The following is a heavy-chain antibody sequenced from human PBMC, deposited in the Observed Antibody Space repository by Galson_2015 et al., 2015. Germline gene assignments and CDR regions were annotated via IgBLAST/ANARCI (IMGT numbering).Heavy chain of an antibody. J-gene: IGHJ5*02. D-gene: IGHD2-2*01. Sequence: SVKVSCKASGYTFTSYFMHWVRQAPGQGLEWMGIINPSGGSTSYAQKFQGRVTMTRDTSTSTVYMELSSLRSKDTAVYYCARGGRTQLPTPYNWFDPWGQGTLVTVSS. CDR1: GYTFTSYF. CDR2: INPSGGST. CDR3: ARGGRTQLPTPYNWFDP. V-gene: IGHV1-46*01.